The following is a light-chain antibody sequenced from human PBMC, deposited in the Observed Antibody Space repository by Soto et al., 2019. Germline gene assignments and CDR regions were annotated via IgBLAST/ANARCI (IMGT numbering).Light chain of an antibody. J-gene: IGKJ4*01. CDR1: QSVSSY. Sequence: EIVLTQSPATLSLSPGERATLSCRASQSVSSYLAWYQQKPGQAPSLLIYDASNRATGIPARFSGSGSGTDFTLTISSLEPEDCAVYYCQQRSNWPALTFGGGTKVEIK. CDR2: DAS. V-gene: IGKV3-11*01. CDR3: QQRSNWPALT.